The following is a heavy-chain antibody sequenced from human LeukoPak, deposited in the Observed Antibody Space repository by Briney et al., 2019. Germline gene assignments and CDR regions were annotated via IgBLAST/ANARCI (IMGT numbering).Heavy chain of an antibody. V-gene: IGHV3-30*18. J-gene: IGHJ4*02. D-gene: IGHD1-26*01. CDR1: GFTFSSYG. Sequence: GGSLRLSCAASGFTFSSYGMHWVRQAPGKGLEWVAVISYDGSNKYYADSVKGRFTISRDNSKNTLYLQMNSLRAEDTAVYYCAKVMASGSYGGDYWGQGTLVTVSS. CDR2: ISYDGSNK. CDR3: AKVMASGSYGGDY.